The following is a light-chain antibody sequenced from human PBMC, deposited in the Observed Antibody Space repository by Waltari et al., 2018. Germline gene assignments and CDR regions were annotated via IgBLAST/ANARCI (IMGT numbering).Light chain of an antibody. CDR3: VAWDDSRSGRL. V-gene: IGLV1-47*01. CDR1: TSNIGSHY. J-gene: IGLJ2*01. Sequence: QSVLTQPPSASGTPGQRVIISCSGGTSNIGSHYVYWYQHVPGTAPKLLIYKNDQRPSGVPERFSASKSGTYASLAIVGLRSEDEATYYCVAWDDSRSGRLFGGGTKVTVL. CDR2: KND.